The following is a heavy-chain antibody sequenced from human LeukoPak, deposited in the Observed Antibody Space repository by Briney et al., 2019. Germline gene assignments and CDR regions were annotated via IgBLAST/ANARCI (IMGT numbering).Heavy chain of an antibody. CDR3: ARIAVAGKGDDAFDI. CDR2: IDWDDDK. CDR1: GFSLSTSGMC. Sequence: SGPALVKPTPTLTLTCTFSGFSLSTSGMCVSWIRQPPGKALEWLARIDWDDDKYYSTSLKTRLTISQDTSKNQVVLTMTNMDPVDTATYYCARIAVAGKGDDAFDIWGQGTMVTVSS. D-gene: IGHD6-19*01. V-gene: IGHV2-70*11. J-gene: IGHJ3*02.